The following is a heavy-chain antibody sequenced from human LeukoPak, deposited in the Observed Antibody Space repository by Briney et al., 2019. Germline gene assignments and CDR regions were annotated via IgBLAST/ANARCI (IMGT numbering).Heavy chain of an antibody. CDR1: GYTLTSYG. CDR3: ARDKYRVDAFDI. CDR2: ISAYNGNT. Sequence: EASVKVSCKASGYTLTSYGISWVRQAPGQGLEWMGWISAYNGNTNYAQKLQGRVTMTTDTSTSTAYMELRSLRSDDTAVYYCARDKYRVDAFDIWGQGTMVTVSS. V-gene: IGHV1-18*01. J-gene: IGHJ3*02. D-gene: IGHD3-16*02.